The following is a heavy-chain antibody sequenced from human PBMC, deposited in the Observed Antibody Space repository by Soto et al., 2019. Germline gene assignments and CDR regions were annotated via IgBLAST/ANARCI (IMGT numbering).Heavy chain of an antibody. D-gene: IGHD4-17*01. CDR2: IHSDGGTT. CDR3: ARTYGSNSHFAY. J-gene: IGHJ4*02. V-gene: IGHV3-74*01. Sequence: EVQLVESGGGLVQPGGSLRLSCAASGFTFSSYWMHWVRQAPGKGLVWVSRIHSDGGTTTYADSVKGRFTMSRDNAKNTLYLQMNSLRAEDTAVYYCARTYGSNSHFAYWGQGTLVTVSS. CDR1: GFTFSSYW.